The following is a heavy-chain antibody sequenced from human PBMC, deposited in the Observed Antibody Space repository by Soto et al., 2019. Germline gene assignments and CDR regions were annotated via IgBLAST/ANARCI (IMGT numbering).Heavy chain of an antibody. CDR3: ARRGYSSSWYYYYYYGMDV. CDR1: GYTFTSYD. Sequence: QVQLVQSGAEVKKPGASVKVSCKASGYTFTSYDINWVRQAPGQGLEWMGWMNPNSGNTGYAQKFRGRVTMTRNTSISTAYMELSSLRSEDTAVYYCARRGYSSSWYYYYYYGMDVWGQGTTVTVSS. D-gene: IGHD6-13*01. V-gene: IGHV1-8*01. CDR2: MNPNSGNT. J-gene: IGHJ6*02.